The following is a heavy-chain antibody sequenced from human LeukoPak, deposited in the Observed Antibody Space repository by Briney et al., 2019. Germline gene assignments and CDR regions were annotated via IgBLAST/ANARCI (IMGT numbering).Heavy chain of an antibody. CDR2: IYSGGST. D-gene: IGHD3-22*01. J-gene: IGHJ4*02. CDR3: ARGGSYFDISGYYFY. CDR1: GFTVGSNT. V-gene: IGHV3-66*01. Sequence: PGGSLRLSCAASGFTVGSNTMSWVRQAPGKGLEWVSIIYSGGSTSYADSVKGRFTISRDNSKNTLYLQMNSLRTEDTAVYYCARGGSYFDISGYYFYRGQGTLVTVSS.